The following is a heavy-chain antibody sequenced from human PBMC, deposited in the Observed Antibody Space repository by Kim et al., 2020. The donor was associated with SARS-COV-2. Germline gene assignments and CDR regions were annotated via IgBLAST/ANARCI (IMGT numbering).Heavy chain of an antibody. CDR1: GFTFSSYA. V-gene: IGHV3-30*04. Sequence: GGSLRLSCAASGFTFSSYAMHWVRQAPGKGLEWVAVISYDGSNKYYVDSVKGRFTISRDNSKNTLYLQMNSLRAEDTAVYYCARARFLEWFGSHGYGMDVWGQGTPVTVSS. CDR3: ARARFLEWFGSHGYGMDV. CDR2: ISYDGSNK. D-gene: IGHD3-3*01. J-gene: IGHJ6*02.